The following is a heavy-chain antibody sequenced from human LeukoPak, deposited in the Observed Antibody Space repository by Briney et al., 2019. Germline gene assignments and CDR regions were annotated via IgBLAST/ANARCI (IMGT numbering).Heavy chain of an antibody. CDR2: ISSSSSYI. D-gene: IGHD3-22*01. J-gene: IGHJ5*02. CDR1: GFTFSSYS. CDR3: ARVVTNYYDSSGYA. V-gene: IGHV3-21*01. Sequence: PGGSLRLSCAASGFTFSSYSMNWVRQAPGKGLEWVSSISSSSSYIYYADSVKGRFTISRDNAKNSLYLQMNSLRAEDTAVYYCARVVTNYYDSSGYAWGQGTLVTVSS.